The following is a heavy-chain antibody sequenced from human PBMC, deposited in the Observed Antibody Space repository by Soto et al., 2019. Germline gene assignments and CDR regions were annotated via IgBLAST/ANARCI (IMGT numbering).Heavy chain of an antibody. D-gene: IGHD2-2*01. J-gene: IGHJ4*02. CDR1: GFTFSNSA. Sequence: EVQLLESGGGLVQPGGSLRLSCAASGFTFSNSAMTWVRRAPGRGLEGVPVITTSDDTTYYPDSVKGRFTISRDNSKNTLFLHMNSLRVEDTAIYYCAKGRGPSISCFDFWGQGTLVSVSS. CDR3: AKGRGPSISCFDF. CDR2: ITTSDDTT. V-gene: IGHV3-23*01.